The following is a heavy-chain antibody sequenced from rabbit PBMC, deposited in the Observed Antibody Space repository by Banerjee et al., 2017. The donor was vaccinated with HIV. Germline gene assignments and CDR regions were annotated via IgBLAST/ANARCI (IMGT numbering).Heavy chain of an antibody. CDR1: GFTLSSYW. Sequence: QSLEESEGDLVKPGASLTVTCTASGFTLSSYWMCWVRQAPGKGPEWIACIYVGNTYYASWAKGRFTISKTSSTTVTLQMTSLTAADTATYFCARDFNLWGPGTLVTVS. CDR2: IYVGNT. CDR3: ARDFNL. V-gene: IGHV1S40*01. J-gene: IGHJ4*01.